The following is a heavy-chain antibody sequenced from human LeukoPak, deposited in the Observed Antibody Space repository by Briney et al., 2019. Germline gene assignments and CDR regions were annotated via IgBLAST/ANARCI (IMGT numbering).Heavy chain of an antibody. J-gene: IGHJ4*02. CDR1: GFTFSSYG. CDR2: IRYDGSNK. CDR3: AKVASGLRGGFDY. Sequence: PGGSLRLSCAASGFTFSSYGMHWVRQAPGKGLEWAAFIRYDGSNKYYADSVKGRFTISRDNSKNTLYLQMNSLRAEDTAVYYCAKVASGLRGGFDYWGQGTLVTVSS. D-gene: IGHD5-12*01. V-gene: IGHV3-30*02.